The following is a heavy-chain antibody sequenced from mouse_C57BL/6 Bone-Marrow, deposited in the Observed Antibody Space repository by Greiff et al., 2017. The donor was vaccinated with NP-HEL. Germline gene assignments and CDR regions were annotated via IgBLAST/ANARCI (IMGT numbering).Heavy chain of an antibody. CDR1: GYTFTSYW. V-gene: IGHV1-50*01. J-gene: IGHJ2*01. D-gene: IGHD1-1*01. Sequence: VQLQQPGAELVKPGASVKLSCKASGYTFTSYWMQWVTQRPGQGLEWIGEIDPSDSYTNYNQKFKGKATVTVDTSSSTAYMQLSSLTSEDSAVYYCARHYYYGYFDYWGQGTTLTVSS. CDR2: IDPSDSYT. CDR3: ARHYYYGYFDY.